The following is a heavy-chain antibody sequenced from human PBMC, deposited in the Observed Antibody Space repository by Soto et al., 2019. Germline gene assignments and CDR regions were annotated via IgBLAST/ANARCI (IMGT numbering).Heavy chain of an antibody. J-gene: IGHJ6*02. CDR2: IYYSGST. V-gene: IGHV4-61*01. Sequence: SETLSLTCTVSGGSVSSGSYYWSWIRQPPGKGLEWIGYIYYSGSTNYNPSLKSRVTISVDTSKNQFSLKLSSVTAADTAVYYCARVGGYSGYDSDRNYYYYGMDVWGQGTTVTVSS. D-gene: IGHD5-12*01. CDR3: ARVGGYSGYDSDRNYYYYGMDV. CDR1: GGSVSSGSYY.